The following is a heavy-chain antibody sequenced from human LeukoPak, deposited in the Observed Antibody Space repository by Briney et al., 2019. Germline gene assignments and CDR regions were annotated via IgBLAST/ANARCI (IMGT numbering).Heavy chain of an antibody. J-gene: IGHJ3*02. CDR2: INSDGSRT. CDR1: GFTFSDYW. V-gene: IGHV3-74*01. CDR3: ARDRYYGGNSHAFDI. D-gene: IGHD4-23*01. Sequence: GGSLRLSCTASGFTFSDYWMHWVRQAPGKGLVWVSRINSDGSRTNYADSVKGRFNISRDNAKNTLYLQMNSLRAEGTAVYYCARDRYYGGNSHAFDIWGQGTMVTVSS.